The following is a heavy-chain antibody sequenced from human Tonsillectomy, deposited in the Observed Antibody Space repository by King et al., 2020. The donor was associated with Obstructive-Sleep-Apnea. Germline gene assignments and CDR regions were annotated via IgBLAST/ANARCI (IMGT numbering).Heavy chain of an antibody. D-gene: IGHD2-8*02. CDR1: GFTLSGSL. V-gene: IGHV3-30*03. J-gene: IGHJ4*02. Sequence: VQLVESGGGVVQPGRSLRLSCVASGFTLSGSLMHWVRQAPGKGLEWVAVMSIFEKNKYYANSVKGRFTISRDISKNTVSLQMNSLRVEDTAVYYCARDRGLWSDFDYWGQGTLVTVSS. CDR3: ARDRGLWSDFDY. CDR2: MSIFEKNK.